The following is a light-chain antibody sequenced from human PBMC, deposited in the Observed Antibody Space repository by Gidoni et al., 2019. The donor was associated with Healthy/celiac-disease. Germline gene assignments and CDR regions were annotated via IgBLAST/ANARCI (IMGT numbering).Light chain of an antibody. Sequence: ISCSGSSSNIGSTTVNWYQQLPGTAPKLLIYSNNQRPSGVPDRFSGSKSGTSASLAISGLQSEDEADYYCAAWDDSLNGRYVFGTGTKVTVL. CDR2: SNN. V-gene: IGLV1-44*01. J-gene: IGLJ1*01. CDR1: SSNIGSTT. CDR3: AAWDDSLNGRYV.